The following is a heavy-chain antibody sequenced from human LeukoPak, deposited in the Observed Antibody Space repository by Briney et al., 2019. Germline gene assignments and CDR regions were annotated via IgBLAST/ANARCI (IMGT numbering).Heavy chain of an antibody. V-gene: IGHV3-23*01. Sequence: GGSLRLSCAASGFTFSSYAMSWVRQAPGKGLEWVSAISGSGGSTYYADSVKGRSTISRDNSKNTLYLQMNSLRAEDTAVYYCAKVLRLRGHFAYWGQGTLVTVSS. J-gene: IGHJ4*02. CDR1: GFTFSSYA. CDR2: ISGSGGST. D-gene: IGHD5-18*01. CDR3: AKVLRLRGHFAY.